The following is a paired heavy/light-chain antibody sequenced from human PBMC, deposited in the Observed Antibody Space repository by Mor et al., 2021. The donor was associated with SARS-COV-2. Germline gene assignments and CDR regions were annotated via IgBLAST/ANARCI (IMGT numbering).Heavy chain of an antibody. CDR1: GFTFSTYA. J-gene: IGHJ2*01. V-gene: IGHV3-30*04. CDR3: ARDGVYSYGSYWYFDL. Sequence: QVQLVESGGGVVQPGTSLRLSCAASGFTFSTYAMNWVRQAPGKGLEWVAFISYDGSNKYYADSVKGRFTISRDNSKNTLYLQMNSLRAEDTAVYYCARDGVYSYGSYWYFDLWGRGTLVTVSS. D-gene: IGHD5-18*01. CDR2: ISYDGSNK.
Light chain of an antibody. Sequence: QSALTQPRSVSGSPGQSVTISCTGTSSDVGGYDYVSWYQQHPGKAPKLIIYDVRKRPSGVPDRFYGSKSGKTASLTISGLQAEDEADYYCCSYAGSYTGVFGGGTKLTVL. CDR2: DVR. CDR3: CSYAGSYTGV. J-gene: IGLJ3*02. V-gene: IGLV2-11*01. CDR1: SSDVGGYDY.